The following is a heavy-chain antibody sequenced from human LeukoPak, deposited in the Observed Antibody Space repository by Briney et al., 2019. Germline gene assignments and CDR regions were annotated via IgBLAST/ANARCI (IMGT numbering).Heavy chain of an antibody. V-gene: IGHV4-30-4*08. CDR2: IYYSGST. D-gene: IGHD1-14*01. Sequence: SWIRQPPGKGLEWIGYIYYSGSTYYNPSLKSRVTISVDTSKNQFSLKLSSVTAADTAVYYCARDGRETGSNGLIDYWGQGTLVTVSS. CDR3: ARDGRETGSNGLIDY. J-gene: IGHJ4*02.